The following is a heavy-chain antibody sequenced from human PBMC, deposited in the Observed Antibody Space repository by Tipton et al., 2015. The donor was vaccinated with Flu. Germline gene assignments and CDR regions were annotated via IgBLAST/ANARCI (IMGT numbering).Heavy chain of an antibody. Sequence: TLSLTCAASGFTFSDYYMTWIRQAPGKGLEWIGSVHYSGSTYQNPSLESRVTISVDTSKNQFSLKLSSVTAADTAVYFRAREGRNSGGLDYWGQGTLVTVSS. D-gene: IGHD1-26*01. CDR1: GFTFSDYY. V-gene: IGHV4-39*07. CDR3: AREGRNSGGLDY. CDR2: VHYSGST. J-gene: IGHJ4*02.